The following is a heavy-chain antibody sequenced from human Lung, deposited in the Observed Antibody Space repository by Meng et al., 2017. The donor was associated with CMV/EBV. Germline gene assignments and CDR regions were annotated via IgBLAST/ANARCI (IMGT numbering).Heavy chain of an antibody. D-gene: IGHD1-1*01. CDR3: IWNDLGDY. Sequence: EVHRVEFGGASVKPGGSLRLSCAGFGFTFSNAWMSWVRQAPGKGLEWVGRIKSKTDGETADYNAPVKGRFTISRDDSKNTLYLQMNSLKTEDTAIYYCIWNDLGDYWGQGTLVTVSS. V-gene: IGHV3-15*02. J-gene: IGHJ4*02. CDR1: GFTFSNAW. CDR2: IKSKTDGETA.